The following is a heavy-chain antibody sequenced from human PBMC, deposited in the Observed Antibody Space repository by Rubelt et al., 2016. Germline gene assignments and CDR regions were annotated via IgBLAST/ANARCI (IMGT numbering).Heavy chain of an antibody. CDR3: ARGLGSSFIIAGGAQY. V-gene: IGHV3-48*04. CDR2: ISSSGRAI. CDR1: GFTFSSYN. D-gene: IGHD2-21*01. Sequence: GGGVVQPGGSLRLSCAASGFTFSSYNMNWVRQAPGKGLEWVSYISSSGRAIYYADSVKGRFTISRDNAKNSLSLQMNSLRAEDSALYYCARGLGSSFIIAGGAQYWGQGTLVTVSS. J-gene: IGHJ4*02.